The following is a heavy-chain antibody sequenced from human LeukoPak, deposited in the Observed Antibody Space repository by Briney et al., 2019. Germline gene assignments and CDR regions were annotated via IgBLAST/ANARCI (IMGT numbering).Heavy chain of an antibody. CDR1: GGSISSYY. J-gene: IGHJ5*02. Sequence: SETLSLTCTVSGGSISSYYWSWIRQPPGKGLEWIGYIYYSGSTSYNPSLKSRVTISVDTSKNQFSLKLSSVTAADTAVYYCARTYCSSTSCYEDWFDPWGQGTLVTVSS. D-gene: IGHD2-2*01. V-gene: IGHV4-59*01. CDR2: IYYSGST. CDR3: ARTYCSSTSCYEDWFDP.